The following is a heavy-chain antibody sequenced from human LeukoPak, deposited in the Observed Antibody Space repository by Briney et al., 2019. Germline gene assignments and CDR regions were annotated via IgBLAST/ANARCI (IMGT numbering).Heavy chain of an antibody. CDR3: ATLGFCTSGSCYDYYAMAV. V-gene: IGHV4-59*12. CDR1: GGSISSYH. CDR2: MYYSGST. D-gene: IGHD2-15*01. J-gene: IGHJ6*02. Sequence: SETLSLTCSVSGGSISSYHWSWIRQPPGKGLEWIGNMYYSGSTNYNPSLKSRVTISVDTSKNQFSLKLTSVTAADTAVYYCATLGFCTSGSCYDYYAMAVWGQGTTVTVSS.